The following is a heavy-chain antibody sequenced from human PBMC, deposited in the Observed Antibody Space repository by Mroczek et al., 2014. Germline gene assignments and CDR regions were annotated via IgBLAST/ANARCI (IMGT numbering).Heavy chain of an antibody. CDR2: INHSGST. D-gene: IGHD2-2*01. CDR1: GGSFSGYY. CDR3: ARCAGYCSSTSCYCDAFDI. J-gene: IGHJ3*02. V-gene: IGHV4-34*01. Sequence: QVQLQQWGAGLLKPSETLSLTCAVYGGSFSGYYWSWIRQPPGKGLEWIGEINHSGSTNYNPSLKSRVTISVDTSKNQFSLKLSSVTAADTAVYYCARCAGYCSSTSCYCDAFDIWGQGTMVTVSS.